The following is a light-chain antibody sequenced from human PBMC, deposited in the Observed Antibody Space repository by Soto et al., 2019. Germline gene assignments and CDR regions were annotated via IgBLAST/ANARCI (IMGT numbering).Light chain of an antibody. J-gene: IGLJ2*01. V-gene: IGLV1-51*01. Sequence: QSVLTQPPSVSAAPGQKVTISCSGSSSNIGNNYVSWYQHLPGTAPKLLIYDNSKRPSGIPDRFSGSKSGTSATLGITGLQTGDEADYYCGTWDSSLSAVVVGGGTKVTVL. CDR3: GTWDSSLSAVV. CDR1: SSNIGNNY. CDR2: DNS.